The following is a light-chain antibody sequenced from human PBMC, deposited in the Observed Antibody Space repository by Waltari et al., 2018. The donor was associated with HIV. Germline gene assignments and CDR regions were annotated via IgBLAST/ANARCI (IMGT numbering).Light chain of an antibody. J-gene: IGLJ1*01. V-gene: IGLV2-23*02. CDR1: DVGSYEL. CDR3: CSYAGSSTHV. Sequence: QSALTQPASVSGSPGQSITISSDVGSYELVSWYQKHPDKAPKLMIYEVSKRPSGVSNRFSGSKSGNTASLTISGLQAEDEAGYYCCSYAGSSTHVFGGGTKVTVL. CDR2: EVS.